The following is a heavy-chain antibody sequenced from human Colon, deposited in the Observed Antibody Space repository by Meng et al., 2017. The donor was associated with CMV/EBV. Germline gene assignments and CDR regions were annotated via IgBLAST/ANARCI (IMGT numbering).Heavy chain of an antibody. V-gene: IGHV1-8*01. CDR2: MNPKSADT. CDR3: ARGGGAY. J-gene: IGHJ4*02. CDR1: GYTFTTYD. Sequence: ASVKVSCKVSGYTFTTYDINWVRQAPGQGLKWMGWMNPKSADTRYAPKFQGRVTMARDTSINTAYLELSSLRPDDTAVYFCARGGGAYWGQGTLVTVSS. D-gene: IGHD1-26*01.